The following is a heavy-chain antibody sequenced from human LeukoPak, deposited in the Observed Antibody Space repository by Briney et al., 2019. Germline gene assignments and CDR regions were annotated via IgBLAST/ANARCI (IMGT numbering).Heavy chain of an antibody. CDR3: AVVTIFGVVNWFDP. CDR1: GYTFTGYY. J-gene: IGHJ5*02. D-gene: IGHD3-3*01. Sequence: ASVKVSCKASGYTFTGYYMHWVRQAPGQGLEWMGWINPNSGGTNYAQKFQGRVTMARDTSISTAYMELSRLRSDDTAVYYCAVVTIFGVVNWFDPWGQGTLVTVFS. V-gene: IGHV1-2*02. CDR2: INPNSGGT.